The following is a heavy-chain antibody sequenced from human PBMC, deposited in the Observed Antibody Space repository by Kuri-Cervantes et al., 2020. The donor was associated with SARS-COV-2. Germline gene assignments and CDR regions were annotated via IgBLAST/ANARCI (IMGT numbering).Heavy chain of an antibody. CDR1: GYSFSTYW. D-gene: IGHD4-23*01. Sequence: KVSCKGSGYSFSTYWIGWVRQMPGKGLEWMGIFYPGDSDTRYSPSFQGQVTISADKSTSTAYLQWSSLKASDTAMYYCASLSTVVNLNPDAFDIWGQGTMVTVSS. CDR2: FYPGDSDT. CDR3: ASLSTVVNLNPDAFDI. J-gene: IGHJ3*02. V-gene: IGHV5-51*01.